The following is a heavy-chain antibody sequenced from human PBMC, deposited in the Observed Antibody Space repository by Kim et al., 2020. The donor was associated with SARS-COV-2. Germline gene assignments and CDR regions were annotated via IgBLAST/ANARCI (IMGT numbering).Heavy chain of an antibody. Sequence: SETLSLTCTVSGYSISSGYYWGWIRQPPGKGLEWIGSIYHSGSTYYNPSLKSRVTISVDTSKNQFSLKLSSVTAADTAVYYCAREGLTQWLVNDAFDIWGQGTMVTVSS. V-gene: IGHV4-38-2*02. D-gene: IGHD6-19*01. J-gene: IGHJ3*02. CDR1: GYSISSGYY. CDR3: AREGLTQWLVNDAFDI. CDR2: IYHSGST.